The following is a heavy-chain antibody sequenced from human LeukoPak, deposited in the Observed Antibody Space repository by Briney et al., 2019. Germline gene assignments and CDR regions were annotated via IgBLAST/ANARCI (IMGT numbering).Heavy chain of an antibody. D-gene: IGHD3-9*01. Sequence: GGSLRLSCEASGFTFSSYWMSWVRQAPGKGLEWVANIKQDGSEKKYLDSVKGRFTISRDNAKNSMYLQMNSLRAEDTAVYYCARDEIYYDILTGYRHFDYWGQGTLVTVFS. CDR2: IKQDGSEK. V-gene: IGHV3-7*01. CDR1: GFTFSSYW. J-gene: IGHJ4*02. CDR3: ARDEIYYDILTGYRHFDY.